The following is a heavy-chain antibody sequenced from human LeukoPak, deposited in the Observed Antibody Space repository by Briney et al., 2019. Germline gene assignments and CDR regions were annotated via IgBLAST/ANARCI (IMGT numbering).Heavy chain of an antibody. Sequence: GGSLRLSCAASGVIFSHHGMHWVRQAPGKGVEWGAVIWGDVTNSFSADFMKARLPISRANSKNTVFLQMAGLRVKEPAIYSCERDAQRGFDSSTSLKYWGHGTLVTV. V-gene: IGHV3-33*01. J-gene: IGHJ4*01. CDR2: IWGDVTNS. CDR1: GVIFSHHG. CDR3: ERDAQRGFDSSTSLKY. D-gene: IGHD4-11*01.